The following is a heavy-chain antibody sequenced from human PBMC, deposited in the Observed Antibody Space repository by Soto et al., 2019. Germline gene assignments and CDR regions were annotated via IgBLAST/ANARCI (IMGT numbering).Heavy chain of an antibody. CDR2: ISGSGGST. D-gene: IGHD2-8*02. Sequence: EVQLLESGGGLVQPGGSLRLSCAASGFTFSSYAMSWVRQAPGKGLEWVSAISGSGGSTYYADSVKGRFTISRDNSKNTLYLQMDSLRAEDTAVYYCAKVRASPGYYYHYMDVWGKGATVTVSS. J-gene: IGHJ6*03. CDR3: AKVRASPGYYYHYMDV. CDR1: GFTFSSYA. V-gene: IGHV3-23*01.